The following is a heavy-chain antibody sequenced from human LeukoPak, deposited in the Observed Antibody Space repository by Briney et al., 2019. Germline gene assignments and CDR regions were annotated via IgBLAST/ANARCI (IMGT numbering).Heavy chain of an antibody. D-gene: IGHD3-10*01. Sequence: PSETLPLTCTVSGVSISSSSHYWGWIRQPPGKGLEWIGSTSYSGSTYYNPSLKSRVTISVDTSKNQFSLKLSSVTAADTAVYYCARDCGSGSYYLGPFDYWGQGTLVTVSS. CDR3: ARDCGSGSYYLGPFDY. CDR1: GVSISSSSHY. V-gene: IGHV4-39*07. CDR2: TSYSGST. J-gene: IGHJ4*02.